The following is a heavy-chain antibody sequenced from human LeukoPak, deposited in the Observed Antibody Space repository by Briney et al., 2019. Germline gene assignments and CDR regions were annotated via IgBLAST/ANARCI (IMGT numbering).Heavy chain of an antibody. Sequence: TLSLTCAVSGLLLSRGVYFWSWIRQPPGKALEGIGYIYHSGSTYYNPSLKSRVTISVDRSKDQFSLKLSSVTAADTAVYYCARVKCSSGCPFDYWGQGTLVTVSS. J-gene: IGHJ4*02. V-gene: IGHV4-30-2*01. D-gene: IGHD6-19*01. CDR2: IYHSGST. CDR1: GLLLSRGVYF. CDR3: ARVKCSSGCPFDY.